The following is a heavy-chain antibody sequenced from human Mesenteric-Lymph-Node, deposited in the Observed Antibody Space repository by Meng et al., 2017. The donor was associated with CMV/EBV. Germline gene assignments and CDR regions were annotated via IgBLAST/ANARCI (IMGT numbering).Heavy chain of an antibody. CDR1: GGSVSNGDHS. J-gene: IGHJ4*02. Sequence: VCGGSVSNGDHSWSWFRQPPGRGLELLGYIFYTGSTYYNPSLKGRVTMSMDRSKNQFSLKLTSVTAADTAVYYCANDYGSGSYRFDYWGQGTLVTVSS. D-gene: IGHD3-10*01. CDR3: ANDYGSGSYRFDY. V-gene: IGHV4-30-2*01. CDR2: IFYTGST.